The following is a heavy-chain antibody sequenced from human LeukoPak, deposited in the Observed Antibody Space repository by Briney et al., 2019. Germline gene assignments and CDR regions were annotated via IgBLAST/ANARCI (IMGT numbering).Heavy chain of an antibody. Sequence: PGGSLRLSCAASGFSFSKYGMHWIRQAPGKGLEWVAGISYDGSNQDYVDSVKGRFTISRDNSKNSLYLQMNSLRTEDTALYYCAKDSGGAFWRGYYYYMDVWGKGTTVTVSS. CDR2: ISYDGSNQ. J-gene: IGHJ6*03. D-gene: IGHD3-3*01. V-gene: IGHV3-30*18. CDR3: AKDSGGAFWRGYYYYMDV. CDR1: GFSFSKYG.